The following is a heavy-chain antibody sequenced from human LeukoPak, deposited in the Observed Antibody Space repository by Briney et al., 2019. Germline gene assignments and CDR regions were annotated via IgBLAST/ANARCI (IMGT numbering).Heavy chain of an antibody. CDR2: IIPILGIA. CDR1: GGTFSSYA. D-gene: IGHD1-26*01. V-gene: IGHV1-69*04. CDR3: ARDLSHSEGGY. J-gene: IGHJ4*02. Sequence: ASVKVSCKASGGTFSSYAISWVRQAPGQGLEWMGRIIPILGIANYAQKFQGRVTITADKSTSIAYMELSSLRAEDTAVYYCARDLSHSEGGYWGQGTLVTVSS.